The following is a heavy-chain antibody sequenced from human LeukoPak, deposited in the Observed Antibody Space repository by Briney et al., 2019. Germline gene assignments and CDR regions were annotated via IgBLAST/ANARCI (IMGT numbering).Heavy chain of an antibody. J-gene: IGHJ4*02. V-gene: IGHV4-34*01. Sequence: SETLSLTCAVYGGSFSGYYWSWIRQPPGKGLEWIGESNHSGSTNYNPSLKSRVTISVDTSKNQFSLKLSSVTAADTAVYYCARGLIRSTEGFDYWGQGTLVTVSP. D-gene: IGHD3-10*01. CDR3: ARGLIRSTEGFDY. CDR1: GGSFSGYY. CDR2: SNHSGST.